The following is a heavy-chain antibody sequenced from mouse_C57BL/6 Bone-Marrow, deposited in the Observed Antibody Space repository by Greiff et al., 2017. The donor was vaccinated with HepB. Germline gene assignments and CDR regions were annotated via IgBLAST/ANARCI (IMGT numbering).Heavy chain of an antibody. J-gene: IGHJ2*01. Sequence: EVQLVESGGGLVQPKGSLKLSCAASGFSFNTYAMNWVRQAPGKGLEWVARIRSKSNNYATYYAESVKDRFTISREDSESMLYLQMNNLKNEDTAIYYCVRARSNYFDYWGQGTTLTVSS. CDR3: VRARSNYFDY. CDR2: IRSKSNNYAT. D-gene: IGHD5-1*01. CDR1: GFSFNTYA. V-gene: IGHV10-1*01.